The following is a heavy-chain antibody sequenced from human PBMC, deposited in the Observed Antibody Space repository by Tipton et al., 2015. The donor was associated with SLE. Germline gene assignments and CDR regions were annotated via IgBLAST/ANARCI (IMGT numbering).Heavy chain of an antibody. D-gene: IGHD6-19*01. V-gene: IGHV4-59*11. CDR3: ARSPEGQWLDRIDY. J-gene: IGHJ4*02. CDR2: IYYSGST. CDR1: GGSISSHY. Sequence: TLSLTCTVSGGSISSHYWSWIRQPPGKGLEWIGYIYYSGSTNYNPSLKSRVTISVDTSKNQFSLKLSSVTAADTAVYYCARSPEGQWLDRIDYWGQGTLVTVSS.